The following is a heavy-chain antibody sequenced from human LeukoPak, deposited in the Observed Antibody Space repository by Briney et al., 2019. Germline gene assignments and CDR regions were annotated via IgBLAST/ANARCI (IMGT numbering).Heavy chain of an antibody. D-gene: IGHD2-21*01. V-gene: IGHV3-23*01. CDR1: GFTFSSYG. J-gene: IGHJ4*02. CDR3: AKAPVTTCRGAYCYPFDY. CDR2: ISDSGNA. Sequence: GGSLRLSCAASGFTFSSYGMHWVRQAPGKGLEWVSAISDSGNAYHADSVKGRFTISRDSSKNTLFLQMNRLRPEDAAVYYCAKAPVTTCRGAYCYPFDYWGQGTLVTVSS.